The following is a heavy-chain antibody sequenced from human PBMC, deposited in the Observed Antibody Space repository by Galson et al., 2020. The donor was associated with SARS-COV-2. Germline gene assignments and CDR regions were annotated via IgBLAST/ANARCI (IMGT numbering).Heavy chain of an antibody. D-gene: IGHD3-3*01. CDR3: AKDQIFGSTAGVGAFDL. V-gene: IGHV3-43D*04. Sequence: GGSLRLSCVASGFTFDDYAMHWVRQAPGKGLEWVSLIRWDGGGTFYAESVKGRFTISRDNSNNSLYLHMNSVTSEDTAFYFCAKDQIFGSTAGVGAFDLWGQGRIVTV. CDR1: GFTFDDYA. J-gene: IGHJ3*01. CDR2: IRWDGGGT.